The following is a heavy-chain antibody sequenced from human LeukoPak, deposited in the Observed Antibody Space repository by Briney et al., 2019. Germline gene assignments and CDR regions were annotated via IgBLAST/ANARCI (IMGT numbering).Heavy chain of an antibody. CDR2: IIPIFGTA. CDR3: ARDFPRFGFGY. D-gene: IGHD3-10*01. Sequence: VASVKVSCKASGGTFSSYAISWVRQAPGQGLEWMGGIIPIFGTANYAQKFQGRVTITADESTSTAYMELSSLRSEDTAVYYCARDFPRFGFGYWGQGTLVTVSS. V-gene: IGHV1-69*13. J-gene: IGHJ4*02. CDR1: GGTFSSYA.